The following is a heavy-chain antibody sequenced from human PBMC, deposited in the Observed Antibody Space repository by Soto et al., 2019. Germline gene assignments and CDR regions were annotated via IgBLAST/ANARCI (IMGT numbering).Heavy chain of an antibody. CDR1: GFTFSSYA. CDR3: AKEWVYDTSGWSFDY. J-gene: IGHJ4*02. CDR2: ISGSGGST. D-gene: IGHD3-22*01. Sequence: GGSLRLSCAASGFTFSSYAMSLVRQAPGKGLEWVSAISGSGGSTYYADSVKGRFTISRDNSKNTLYLQMNSLRAEDTAVYYCAKEWVYDTSGWSFDYWGQGTLVTVSS. V-gene: IGHV3-23*01.